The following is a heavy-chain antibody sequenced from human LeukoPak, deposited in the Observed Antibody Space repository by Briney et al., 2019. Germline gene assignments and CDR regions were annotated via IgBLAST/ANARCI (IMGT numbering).Heavy chain of an antibody. CDR3: ADIAAAGKYFQH. CDR2: ISYDGSNK. Sequence: GGSLRLSCAASGFTFSSYVMHWVRQAPGKGLEWVAVISYDGSNKYYADSVKGRFTISRDNSKNTLYLQMNSLRAEDTAVYYCADIAAAGKYFQHWGQGTLVTVSS. V-gene: IGHV3-30*03. J-gene: IGHJ1*01. D-gene: IGHD6-13*01. CDR1: GFTFSSYV.